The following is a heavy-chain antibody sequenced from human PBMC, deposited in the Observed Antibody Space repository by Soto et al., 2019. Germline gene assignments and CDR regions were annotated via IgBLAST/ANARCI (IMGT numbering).Heavy chain of an antibody. D-gene: IGHD6-6*01. J-gene: IGHJ6*02. CDR1: GGSISSGGYS. Sequence: SETLSLTCAVSGGSISSGGYSWSWIRQPPGKGLEWIGYIYHSGSTYYNPSLKSRVTISVDRSKNQFSLKLSSVTAADTAVYYCARGLSEYSSSSPYYYYGMDVGGQGTTVAVYS. V-gene: IGHV4-30-2*01. CDR2: IYHSGST. CDR3: ARGLSEYSSSSPYYYYGMDV.